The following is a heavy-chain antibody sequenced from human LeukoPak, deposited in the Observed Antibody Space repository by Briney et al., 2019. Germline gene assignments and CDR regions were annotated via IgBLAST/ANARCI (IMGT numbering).Heavy chain of an antibody. CDR2: ISSRGGTT. Sequence: GGSLRLSCAASGFTFSDYEMSWVRQAPGKGLEWVSYISSRGGTTNYADAVKGRFTISRDKSKNTLFLQMNSLRAEDTAVYYCAKSYGDYLGYFDSWGQGTLVTVSS. D-gene: IGHD4-17*01. CDR1: GFTFSDYE. CDR3: AKSYGDYLGYFDS. J-gene: IGHJ4*02. V-gene: IGHV3-23*01.